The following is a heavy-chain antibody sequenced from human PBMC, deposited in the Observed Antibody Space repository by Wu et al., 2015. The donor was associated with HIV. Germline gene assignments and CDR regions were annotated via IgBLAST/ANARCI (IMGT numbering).Heavy chain of an antibody. CDR3: ARDDYYDSSGLGLLWLLDL. Sequence: QVQLVQSGAEVKKPGASVKVSCKASGYTFNRYGITWVRQAPGQGLEWMGWISGYNDDRNYAQKFQDRVTMTTDTSTSTAYMELRSLRFDDTAVYYCARDDYYDSSGLGLLWLLDLVGPWHRGHCLL. D-gene: IGHD3-22*01. V-gene: IGHV1-18*01. CDR1: GYTFNRYG. CDR2: ISGYNDDR. J-gene: IGHJ2*01.